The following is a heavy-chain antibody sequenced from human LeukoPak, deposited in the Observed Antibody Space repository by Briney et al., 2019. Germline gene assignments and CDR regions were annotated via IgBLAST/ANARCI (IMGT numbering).Heavy chain of an antibody. CDR1: GFTFSSYW. CDR3: AREGDYYYYYYMDV. Sequence: PGGSLRLSCAASGFTFSSYWMSWVRQAPGKGLEWVANIKQDGSEKYYVDSVKGRFTISRDNAENSLYLQMNSLRAEDTAVYYCAREGDYYYYYYMDVWGKGTTVTISS. V-gene: IGHV3-7*01. J-gene: IGHJ6*03. CDR2: IKQDGSEK.